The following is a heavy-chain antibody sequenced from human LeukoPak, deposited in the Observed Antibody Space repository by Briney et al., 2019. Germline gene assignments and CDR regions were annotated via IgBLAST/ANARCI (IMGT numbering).Heavy chain of an antibody. Sequence: AASVKVSCKASGGTFSSYSITWVRQAPGQGLEWMGRIIPMLGRANYAQKFHGRVTITADKSTRTACMELSSLRSEDTAVYYCARGENRYTNGWEIDYWGQGTLVTVSS. CDR3: ARGENRYTNGWEIDY. V-gene: IGHV1-69*08. J-gene: IGHJ4*02. CDR2: IIPMLGRA. CDR1: GGTFSSYS. D-gene: IGHD6-19*01.